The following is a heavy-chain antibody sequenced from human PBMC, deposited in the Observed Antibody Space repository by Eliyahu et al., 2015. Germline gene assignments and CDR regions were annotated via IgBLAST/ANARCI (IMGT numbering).Heavy chain of an antibody. Sequence: EVQLVESGGGLVXPGGSLRXSCXXXGFTFSSYSMNXVRQAPGKGLEWVSSISSSSSYIYYADSVKGRFTISRDNAKNSLYLQMNSLRAEDTAVYYCARVHSSGMDVWGQGTTVTVSS. J-gene: IGHJ6*02. CDR2: ISSSSSYI. CDR3: ARVHSSGMDV. CDR1: GFTFSSYS. D-gene: IGHD4-11*01. V-gene: IGHV3-21*01.